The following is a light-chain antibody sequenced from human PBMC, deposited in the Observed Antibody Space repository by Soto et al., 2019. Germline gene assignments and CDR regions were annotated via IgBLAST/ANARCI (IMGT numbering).Light chain of an antibody. CDR1: SSDVGSYNL. CDR3: CSYAGSSTFYV. V-gene: IGLV2-23*02. Sequence: QSVLTQPASVSGSPGQSITISCTGTSSDVGSYNLVSWYQQHPGKAPKLMIYEVSKRPSGVSNRFSGSKSGNTASLTIPGLQAEDEAYYYCCSYAGSSTFYVFGTGPKVTVL. J-gene: IGLJ1*01. CDR2: EVS.